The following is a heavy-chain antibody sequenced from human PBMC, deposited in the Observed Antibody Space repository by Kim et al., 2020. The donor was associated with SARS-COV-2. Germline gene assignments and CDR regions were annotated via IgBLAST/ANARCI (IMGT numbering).Heavy chain of an antibody. CDR1: GASINTYY. CDR3: ARAGKMGAAITFDF. D-gene: IGHD1-26*01. J-gene: IGHJ4*02. CDR2: VYYNGDS. V-gene: IGHV4-59*01. Sequence: SETLSLTCTVSGASINTYYWSWSRRPPGKGLEWIGYVYYNGDSDYNPSLKSRLTISIDTSKNQFSLKLTSVTAADTAVYYCARAGKMGAAITFDFWGQGNLVTVSA.